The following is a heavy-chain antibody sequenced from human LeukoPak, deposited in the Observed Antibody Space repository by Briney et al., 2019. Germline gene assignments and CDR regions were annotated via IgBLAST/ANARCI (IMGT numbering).Heavy chain of an antibody. CDR2: IYYSGST. D-gene: IGHD3-22*01. V-gene: IGHV4-59*01. CDR3: ARGDYYDSSGFLPVHAFDI. J-gene: IGHJ3*02. CDR1: GGSISSYY. Sequence: IPSETLSLTCTVSGGSISSYYWSWIRQPPGKGLEWIGYIYYSGSTNYNPSLKSRVTISVDTSKNQFSLKLSSVTAADTAVYYCARGDYYDSSGFLPVHAFDIWGQGTMVTVS.